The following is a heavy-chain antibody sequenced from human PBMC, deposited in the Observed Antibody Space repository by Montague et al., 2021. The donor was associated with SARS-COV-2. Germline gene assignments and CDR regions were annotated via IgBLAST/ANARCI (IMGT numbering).Heavy chain of an antibody. D-gene: IGHD6-19*01. CDR2: VFYRGTT. Sequence: SETLSLTCTVSGGSISGYCSWIRQPPGGGLEWIGYVFYRGTTNTNPSLNSRVALVVDPSKKQYSLSLRSVTAADTGVYYCARGGGVSGWYGSYRDYWGRGTLVTVSS. J-gene: IGHJ4*02. CDR3: ARGGGVSGWYGSYRDY. CDR1: GGSISGYC. V-gene: IGHV4-59*01.